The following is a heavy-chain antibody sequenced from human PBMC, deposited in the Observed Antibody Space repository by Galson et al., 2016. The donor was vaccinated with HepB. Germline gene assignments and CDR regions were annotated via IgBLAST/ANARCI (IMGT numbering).Heavy chain of an antibody. D-gene: IGHD2/OR15-2a*01. CDR1: GYTSINYG. V-gene: IGHV1-18*01. Sequence: SVKVSCKASGYTSINYGFNWVRQAPGQGLEWMGWISAYNGNTHYAQKLQGRVTMTTHTPTSTAYMELRNLRSDDTAAYYCATSRRVIMLPGGYYYYGMEVWGQGTTVTVSS. CDR2: ISAYNGNT. CDR3: ATSRRVIMLPGGYYYYGMEV. J-gene: IGHJ6*02.